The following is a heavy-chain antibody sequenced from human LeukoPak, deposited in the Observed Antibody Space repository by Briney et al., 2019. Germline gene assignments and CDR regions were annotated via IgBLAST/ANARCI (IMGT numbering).Heavy chain of an antibody. D-gene: IGHD3-10*01. J-gene: IGHJ5*02. CDR1: GFSFSSNG. Sequence: GGSLRLSCAASGFSFSSNGMHWVRQAPGKGLEWVAVISYDGSNKYYVDSVKGRFTISRDNSKNTLYLQMNSLRAEDTAVYYCAKQGTMVRGVIAWFDPWGQGTLVTVSS. CDR3: AKQGTMVRGVIAWFDP. V-gene: IGHV3-30*18. CDR2: ISYDGSNK.